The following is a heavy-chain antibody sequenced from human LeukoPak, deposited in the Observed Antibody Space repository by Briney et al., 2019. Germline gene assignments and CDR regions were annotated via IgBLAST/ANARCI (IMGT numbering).Heavy chain of an antibody. CDR2: MNPNSGNT. D-gene: IGHD3-9*01. CDR3: ARSIRRYFDWLPRTYPPYYYYGMDV. V-gene: IGHV1-8*01. CDR1: GYTFTSYD. J-gene: IGHJ6*02. Sequence: ASVKVSCKASGYTFTSYDINWVRQATGQGLEWMGWMNPNSGNTGYAQKFQGRVTMTRNTYISTAYMELSSLRSEDTAVYYCARSIRRYFDWLPRTYPPYYYYGMDVWGQGTTVTVSS.